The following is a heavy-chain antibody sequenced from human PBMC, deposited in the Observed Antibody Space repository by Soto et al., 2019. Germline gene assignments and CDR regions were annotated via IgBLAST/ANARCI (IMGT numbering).Heavy chain of an antibody. V-gene: IGHV3-33*01. CDR3: ARDLSGDSRGP. Sequence: PGGSLRLSCAASGFTFSNYGMHWVRQAPGKGLECVSVIWYDGSNKYYADSVKGRFTISRDNSKNTLDLQMNSLRAEDTAVYYCARDLSGDSRGPWGQGTLVTVSS. CDR1: GFTFSNYG. J-gene: IGHJ5*02. D-gene: IGHD3-22*01. CDR2: IWYDGSNK.